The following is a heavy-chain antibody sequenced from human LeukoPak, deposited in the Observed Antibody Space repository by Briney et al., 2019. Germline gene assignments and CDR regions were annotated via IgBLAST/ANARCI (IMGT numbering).Heavy chain of an antibody. J-gene: IGHJ5*02. CDR1: GFTFSNYG. CDR3: AKDRYYEIRGWFDP. Sequence: GGSLRLSCAASGFTFSNYGFHWVRQAPGKGLEWVALISNDGNTKYYADSLKGRFTISRDNSKNSLYLQMNSLRVEDTAVCYCAKDRYYEIRGWFDPWGQGTLVTVSS. D-gene: IGHD3-9*01. CDR2: ISNDGNTK. V-gene: IGHV3-30*18.